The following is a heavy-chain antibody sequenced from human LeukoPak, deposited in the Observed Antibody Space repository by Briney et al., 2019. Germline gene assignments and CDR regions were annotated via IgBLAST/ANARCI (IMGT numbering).Heavy chain of an antibody. V-gene: IGHV4-39*07. CDR2: IYYSGST. CDR1: GGSISGSHYY. Sequence: ASETLSLTCTVSGGSISGSHYYWDWIRQPPGKGLEWIGNIYYSGSTYYNPSLKSRVTISVDTSKNQFSLKLSSVTAADTAVYYCARIVGATYYYYYYYMDVWGKGTTVTVSS. CDR3: ARIVGATYYYYYYYMDV. D-gene: IGHD1-26*01. J-gene: IGHJ6*03.